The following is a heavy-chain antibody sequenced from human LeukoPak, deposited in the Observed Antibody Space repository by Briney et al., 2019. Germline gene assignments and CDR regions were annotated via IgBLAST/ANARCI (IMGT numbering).Heavy chain of an antibody. Sequence: SETLSLTCTVSGGSISSYYWSWIRQPPGKGLEWIGYIYYSGSTNYNPSLKSRVTISVDTSKNQFSLKLSTVTAADTAVYYCAGGFGEGGYDYYYGMDVWGQGTTVTVSS. CDR1: GGSISSYY. CDR2: IYYSGST. D-gene: IGHD3-10*01. J-gene: IGHJ6*02. V-gene: IGHV4-59*08. CDR3: AGGFGEGGYDYYYGMDV.